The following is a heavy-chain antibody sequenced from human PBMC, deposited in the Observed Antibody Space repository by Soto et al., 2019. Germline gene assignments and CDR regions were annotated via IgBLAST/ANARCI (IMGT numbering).Heavy chain of an antibody. CDR3: ARDLAHGGTSLDV. CDR1: GFTFSSYS. J-gene: IGHJ6*02. CDR2: ISSSSSYI. V-gene: IGHV3-21*01. Sequence: GGPLRRSCAASGFTFSSYSMNWVRQAPGEGLEWVSSISSSSSYIYYADSVKGRFTISRDNAKKSLYLQMNSLRAEDTAVYYCARDLAHGGTSLDVWGQRTTVTVSS. D-gene: IGHD2-2*01.